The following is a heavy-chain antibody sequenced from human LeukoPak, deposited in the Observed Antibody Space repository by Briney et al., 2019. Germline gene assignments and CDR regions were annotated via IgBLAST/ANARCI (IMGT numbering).Heavy chain of an antibody. J-gene: IGHJ4*02. V-gene: IGHV1-18*01. CDR3: ASDHEGFVLRFLASLSPFDY. CDR1: GITFTSCG. Sequence: GVALRLSCAACGITFTSCGISWVRQAPRQGLEWMGWISAYNCNTNYAQKLQGRVTMTTDTSTSTAYMELRSLRSDDTAVYYCASDHEGFVLRFLASLSPFDYWGQGTLVTVSS. CDR2: ISAYNCNT. D-gene: IGHD3-3*01.